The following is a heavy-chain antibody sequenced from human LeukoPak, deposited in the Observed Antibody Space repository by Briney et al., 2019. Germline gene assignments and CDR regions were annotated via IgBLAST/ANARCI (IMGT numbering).Heavy chain of an antibody. CDR2: IQYDGSIK. Sequence: GGSLRLSCAASGFTFNTYGMHWIRQAPGKGLEWVAFIQYDGSIKFYGDSVKGRFTISRDNSKNTLYLQMNSPRPEDTAVYYCTRDSGSVWYEAHLDPWGQGTLVTVSS. V-gene: IGHV3-30*02. CDR1: GFTFNTYG. D-gene: IGHD6-19*01. CDR3: TRDSGSVWYEAHLDP. J-gene: IGHJ5*02.